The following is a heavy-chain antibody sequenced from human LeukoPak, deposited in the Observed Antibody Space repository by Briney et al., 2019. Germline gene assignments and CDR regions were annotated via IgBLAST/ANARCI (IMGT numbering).Heavy chain of an antibody. CDR2: IYTSGST. D-gene: IGHD3-22*01. Sequence: SETPSLTCTVSGGSISTYYWSWIRQPAGKGLEWIGRIYTSGSTNYNPSLKSRVTMSVDTSKNQFSLKLSSVTAADTAVYYCARGFYDSSGYSYFDYWGQGTLVTVSS. CDR3: ARGFYDSSGYSYFDY. CDR1: GGSISTYY. V-gene: IGHV4-4*07. J-gene: IGHJ4*02.